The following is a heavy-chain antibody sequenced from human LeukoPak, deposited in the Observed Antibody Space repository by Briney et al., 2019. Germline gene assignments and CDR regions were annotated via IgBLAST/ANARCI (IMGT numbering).Heavy chain of an antibody. D-gene: IGHD4-23*01. CDR3: ARHHPAVGYFDY. CDR2: IYYSGST. V-gene: IGHV4-39*01. Sequence: SETLSLTCTVSGGSISSSSYYWGWIRQPPGKGLEWIGSIYYSGSTYYNPSLKSRVTISVDTSKNQFSLKLSSVTAADTAVYYCARHHPAVGYFDYWGQGTLVTVSS. CDR1: GGSISSSSYY. J-gene: IGHJ4*02.